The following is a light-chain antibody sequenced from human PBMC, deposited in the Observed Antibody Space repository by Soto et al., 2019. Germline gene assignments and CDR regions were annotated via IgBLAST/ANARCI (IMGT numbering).Light chain of an antibody. CDR2: DVS. J-gene: IGLJ1*01. CDR3: SSYTSSSTQA. CDR1: SSDVGGYNY. V-gene: IGLV2-14*01. Sequence: QSVLTQPASVSGSPGQSITISCTGTSSDVGGYNYVSWYQQHPGKAPKLMIYDVSNRPSGVSNRFSGSKSGNTASLTISGLQAEDEADYYCSSYTSSSTQAFGTGTQVTVL.